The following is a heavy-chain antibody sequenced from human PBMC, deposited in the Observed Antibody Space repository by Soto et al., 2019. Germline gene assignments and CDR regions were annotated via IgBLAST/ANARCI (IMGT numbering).Heavy chain of an antibody. V-gene: IGHV3-23*01. CDR1: GFTFSNSG. Sequence: EVQLLESGGDLVQPGGSLRLVCAASGFTFSNSGMRWVRQAPGQGLEWVSSIGPSVNTYYSDAVKGRFTISRDISKNTLFLQMDSLRAEDKATYYCATLLHNYYYKAMDVWGQGTTVTVSS. CDR3: ATLLHNYYYKAMDV. D-gene: IGHD2-15*01. J-gene: IGHJ6*02. CDR2: IGPSVNT.